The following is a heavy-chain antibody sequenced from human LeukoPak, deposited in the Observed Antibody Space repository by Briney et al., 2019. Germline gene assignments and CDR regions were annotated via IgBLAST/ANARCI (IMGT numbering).Heavy chain of an antibody. V-gene: IGHV3-21*01. CDR1: GFTFSSYS. CDR2: ISSSSNYI. Sequence: PRGSLRLSCAASGFTFSSYSMNWVRQAPGKGLEWVSSISSSSNYIYYADSMKGRFTISRDNAKNSLYLQMNSLRAEDTAVYYCARDHYYYGMDVWGQGTTVTVSS. CDR3: ARDHYYYGMDV. J-gene: IGHJ6*02.